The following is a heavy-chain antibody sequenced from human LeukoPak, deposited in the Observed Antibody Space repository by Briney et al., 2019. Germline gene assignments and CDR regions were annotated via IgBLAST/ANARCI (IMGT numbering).Heavy chain of an antibody. CDR1: GFTFSSYA. J-gene: IGHJ6*02. CDR3: AKLTSASGAYGVDV. D-gene: IGHD3-10*01. Sequence: GRSLRLSCAASGFTFSSYAMYWVRQTPGKGLEWVAGISYDGSNKYYTDSVKGRFTISRDNSNNMLYLQMSSLRAEDTAVYFCAKLTSASGAYGVDVWGQGTTVTVSS. V-gene: IGHV3-30*18. CDR2: ISYDGSNK.